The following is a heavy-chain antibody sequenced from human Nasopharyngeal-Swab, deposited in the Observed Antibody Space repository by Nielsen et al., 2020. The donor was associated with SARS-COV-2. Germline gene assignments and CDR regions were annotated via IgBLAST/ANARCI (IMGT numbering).Heavy chain of an antibody. CDR2: VTSSSTYI. J-gene: IGHJ4*02. V-gene: IGHV3-21*01. D-gene: IGHD4-17*01. CDR1: GFTFSSHT. CDR3: ARAQTTVTTPLDY. Sequence: GESLKISCEASGFTFSSHTMNWVRQAPGKGLEWVSSVTSSSTYIYYADSVKGRFTISRDNAKNSLYLQMISLRAEDTAVYYCARAQTTVTTPLDYWGQGTLVTVSS.